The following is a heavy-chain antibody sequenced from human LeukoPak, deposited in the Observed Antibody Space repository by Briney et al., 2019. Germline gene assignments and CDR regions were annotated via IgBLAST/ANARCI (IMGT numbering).Heavy chain of an antibody. Sequence: PSQTLSLTCAVSGGSISSGGYSWSWIRQPPGKGLEWIGYIYHSGSTYYNPSLKSRVTISVDRSKNQFSLKLSSVTAADTAVYYCASVLRFLEWSLDVWSQGTTVTVSS. J-gene: IGHJ6*02. V-gene: IGHV4-30-2*01. CDR2: IYHSGST. D-gene: IGHD3-3*01. CDR1: GGSISSGGYS. CDR3: ASVLRFLEWSLDV.